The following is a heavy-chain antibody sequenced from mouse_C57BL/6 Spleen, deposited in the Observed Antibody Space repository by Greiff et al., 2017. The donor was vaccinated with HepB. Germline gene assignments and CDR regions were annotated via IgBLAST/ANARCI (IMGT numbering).Heavy chain of an antibody. D-gene: IGHD3-2*02. CDR3: ARDSSGGFAY. V-gene: IGHV1-64*01. CDR1: GYTFTSYW. J-gene: IGHJ3*01. CDR2: IHPNSGST. Sequence: VKLQQPGAELVKPGASVKLSCKASGYTFTSYWMHWVKQRPGQGLEWIGMIHPNSGSTNYNEKFKSKATLTVDKSSSTAYMQLSSLTSEDSAVYYCARDSSGGFAYWGQGTLVTVSA.